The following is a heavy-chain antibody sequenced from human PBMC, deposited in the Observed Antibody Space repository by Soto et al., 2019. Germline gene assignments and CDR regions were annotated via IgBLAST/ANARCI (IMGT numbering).Heavy chain of an antibody. V-gene: IGHV4-39*01. CDR2: IYYSGST. CDR3: ARHRTDSGSWGWHAEYFQH. CDR1: GGSISSSSYY. J-gene: IGHJ1*01. D-gene: IGHD6-13*01. Sequence: SETLSLTCTVSGGSISSSSYYWGWIRQPPGKGLEWIGSIYYSGSTYYNPSLKSRVTISVDTSKNQFSLKLSSVTAADTAAYYCARHRTDSGSWGWHAEYFQHWGQGTLVTVSS.